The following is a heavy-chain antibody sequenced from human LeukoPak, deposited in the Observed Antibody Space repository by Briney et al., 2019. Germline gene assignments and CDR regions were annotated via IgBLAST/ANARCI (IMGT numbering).Heavy chain of an antibody. J-gene: IGHJ4*02. CDR2: IKQDGSEK. D-gene: IGHD1-1*01. V-gene: IGHV3-7*05. CDR1: GFXFSSYW. Sequence: GGSLRLSCAASGFXFSSYWMSWVRQAPGKGLQWVANIKQDGSEKYYVDSVKGRFTISRDNAKNSLYLQMNSLRAEDTAVYYCTRDRSGQDWGQGTLVTVSS. CDR3: TRDRSGQD.